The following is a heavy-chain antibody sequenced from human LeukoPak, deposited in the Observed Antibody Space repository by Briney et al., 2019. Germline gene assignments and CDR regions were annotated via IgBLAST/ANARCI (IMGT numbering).Heavy chain of an antibody. CDR2: IYYSGST. CDR1: GGSISSGDYY. D-gene: IGHD4-11*01. V-gene: IGHV4-30-4*01. CDR3: ARDSYSNYVYYYYGMDV. J-gene: IGHJ6*02. Sequence: SETLSLTCTVSGGSISSGDYYWSWIRQSPGKGLEWIGYIYYSGSTYYNPSLKSRVTISVDTSKKQFSLKLSAVTAADTAVYYCARDSYSNYVYYYYGMDVWGQGTTVTVSS.